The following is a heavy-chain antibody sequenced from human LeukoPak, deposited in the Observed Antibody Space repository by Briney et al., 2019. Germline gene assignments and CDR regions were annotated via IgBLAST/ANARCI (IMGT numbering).Heavy chain of an antibody. CDR3: ASPMAWAHNRRDSDY. J-gene: IGHJ4*02. V-gene: IGHV4-38-2*02. Sequence: SETLSLTCTVSGYSISSGHYWGWIRQPPGKGLEWIGNIYYSGSTYYNPSLKSRVTISLDTSKNQFSLRLSSVTAADTAMYYCASPMAWAHNRRDSDYWGLGTLVTVSS. D-gene: IGHD5-24*01. CDR1: GYSISSGHY. CDR2: IYYSGST.